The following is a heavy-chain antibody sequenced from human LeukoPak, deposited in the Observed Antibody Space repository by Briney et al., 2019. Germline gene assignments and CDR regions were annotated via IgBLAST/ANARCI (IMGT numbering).Heavy chain of an antibody. V-gene: IGHV4-61*02. CDR3: ARARRDYYGSGSYYVFDY. D-gene: IGHD3-10*01. CDR2: IYTSGST. CDR1: GGSISSGSYY. Sequence: PSETLSLTCTVSGGSISSGSYYWSWIRQPAGKGLEWIGRIYTSGSTNYNPSLKSRVTISVDTSKNQFSLKLSSVTAADTAVYYCARARRDYYGSGSYYVFDYWGQGTLVTVSS. J-gene: IGHJ4*02.